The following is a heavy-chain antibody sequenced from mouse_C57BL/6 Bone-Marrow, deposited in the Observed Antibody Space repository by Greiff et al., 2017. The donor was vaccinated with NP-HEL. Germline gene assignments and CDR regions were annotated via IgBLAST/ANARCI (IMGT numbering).Heavy chain of an antibody. CDR3: AREGITTVVATPGYFDV. CDR1: GYTFTDYN. J-gene: IGHJ1*03. CDR2: INPNNGGT. Sequence: EVQLQQSGPELVKPGASVKIPCKASGYTFTDYNMDWVKQSHGKSLEWIGDINPNNGGTIYNQKFKGKATLTVEKSSSTAYMELRSLTSEDTAVYYCAREGITTVVATPGYFDVWGTGTTVTVSS. V-gene: IGHV1-18*01. D-gene: IGHD1-1*01.